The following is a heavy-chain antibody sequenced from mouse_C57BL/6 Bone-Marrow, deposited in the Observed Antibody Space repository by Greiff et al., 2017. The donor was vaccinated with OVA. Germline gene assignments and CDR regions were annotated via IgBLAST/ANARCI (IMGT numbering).Heavy chain of an antibody. CDR2: IYPGSGST. CDR3: APMVTTGYYFDY. CDR1: GYTFTSYW. J-gene: IGHJ2*01. D-gene: IGHD2-2*01. Sequence: QVQLQQPGAELVKPGASVKMSCKASGYTFTSYWITWVKQRPGHGLEWIGDIYPGSGSTNYNEKFKSKATLTVDTSSSTAYMQLSSLTSEDSAVYYCAPMVTTGYYFDYWGQGTTLTVSS. V-gene: IGHV1-55*01.